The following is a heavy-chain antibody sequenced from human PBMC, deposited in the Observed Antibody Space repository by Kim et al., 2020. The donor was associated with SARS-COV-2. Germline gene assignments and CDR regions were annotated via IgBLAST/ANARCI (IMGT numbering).Heavy chain of an antibody. V-gene: IGHV3-7*01. CDR3: ARDHRLVVPAANRYYYYGMDV. J-gene: IGHJ6*02. Sequence: GGSLRLSCAASGFTFSSYWMSWVRQAPGKGLEWVANIKQDGSEKYYVDSVKGRFTISRDNAKNSLYLQMNSLRAEDTAVYYCARDHRLVVPAANRYYYYGMDVWGQGTTVTVSS. D-gene: IGHD2-2*01. CDR1: GFTFSSYW. CDR2: IKQDGSEK.